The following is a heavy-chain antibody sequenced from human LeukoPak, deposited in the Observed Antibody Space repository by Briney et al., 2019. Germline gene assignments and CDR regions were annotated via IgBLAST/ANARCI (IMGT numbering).Heavy chain of an antibody. CDR2: INHSGST. V-gene: IGHV4-34*01. CDR3: ATIPNNRYGDYAGDY. J-gene: IGHJ4*02. Sequence: SETLSLTCAVYGGSFSGYYWSWIRQPPGKGLGWIGEINHSGSTNYNPSLKSRVTISVDTSKNQFSLKLSSVTAADTAVYYCATIPNNRYGDYAGDYWGQGTLVTVSS. CDR1: GGSFSGYY. D-gene: IGHD4-17*01.